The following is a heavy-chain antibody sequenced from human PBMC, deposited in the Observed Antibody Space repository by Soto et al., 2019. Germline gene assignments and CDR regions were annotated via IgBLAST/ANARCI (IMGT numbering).Heavy chain of an antibody. CDR2: IYYSGST. J-gene: IGHJ6*02. CDR1: GGSISSGGYY. D-gene: IGHD4-17*01. Sequence: PSETLSLTCTVSGGSISSGGYYWSWIRQHPGKGLEWIGYIYYSGSTYYNPSLKSRVTISVDTSKNQFSLNLSSVTAADTAVYYCAREVYGAEYYYGMDVWGQGTTVTVSS. CDR3: AREVYGAEYYYGMDV. V-gene: IGHV4-31*03.